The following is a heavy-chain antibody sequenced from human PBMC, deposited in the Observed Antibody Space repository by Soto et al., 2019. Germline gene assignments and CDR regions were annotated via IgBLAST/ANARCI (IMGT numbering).Heavy chain of an antibody. J-gene: IGHJ4*02. V-gene: IGHV1-69*06. D-gene: IGHD3-22*01. CDR2: IIPIFGTA. CDR3: ASSLGSGYYYYFDY. CDR1: GGIFSSYA. Sequence: SVKVSCKASGGIFSSYAISWVRQAPGQGLEWMGGIIPIFGTANYAQKFQGRVTITADKSTSTAYMELSSLRSEDTAVYYCASSLGSGYYYYFDYWGQGTLVTVSS.